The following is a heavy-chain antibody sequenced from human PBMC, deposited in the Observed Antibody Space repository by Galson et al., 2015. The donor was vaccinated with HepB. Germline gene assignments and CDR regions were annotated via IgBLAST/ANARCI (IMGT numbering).Heavy chain of an antibody. CDR2: ISAYNGNT. Sequence: SVKVSCKASGYTFISYGISWVRQAPGQGLEWMGWISAYNGNTNYAQKLQGRVTMTTDTSTSTAYMELRSLRSDDTAVYYCARGELLWFGVINTFDIWGQGTVVTVSS. CDR1: GYTFISYG. CDR3: ARGELLWFGVINTFDI. J-gene: IGHJ3*02. V-gene: IGHV1-18*01. D-gene: IGHD3-10*01.